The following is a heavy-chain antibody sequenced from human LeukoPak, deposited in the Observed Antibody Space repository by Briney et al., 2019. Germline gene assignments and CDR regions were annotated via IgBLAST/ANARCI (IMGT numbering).Heavy chain of an antibody. CDR3: VTLHRDGYKD. CDR2: INSDGSST. J-gene: IGHJ4*02. Sequence: PGGSLRLSYAASGFTFSSYWMHWVRQAPGKGLVWVSRINSDGSSTSYADSVKGRFTISRDNAKNTLYLQMNSLRAEDTVVYYCVTLHRDGYKDWGQGTLVTVSS. CDR1: GFTFSSYW. D-gene: IGHD5-24*01. V-gene: IGHV3-74*01.